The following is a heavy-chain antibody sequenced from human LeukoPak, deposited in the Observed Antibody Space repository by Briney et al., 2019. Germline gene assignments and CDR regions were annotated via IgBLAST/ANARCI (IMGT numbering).Heavy chain of an antibody. CDR1: GGSISSSSFY. CDR2: IYSSGST. V-gene: IGHV4-61*02. Sequence: SETLSLTCTVSGGSISSSSFYWSWIRQPAGKGLEWIGRIYSSGSTNYNPSLKSRVTMSVDTSKNQFSLKLTSVTAADTAVYYCARDLGYSSSDYWGQGTLVTVSS. CDR3: ARDLGYSSSDY. J-gene: IGHJ4*02. D-gene: IGHD6-13*01.